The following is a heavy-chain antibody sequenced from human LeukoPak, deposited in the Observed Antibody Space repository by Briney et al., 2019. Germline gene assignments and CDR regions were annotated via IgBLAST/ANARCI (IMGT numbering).Heavy chain of an antibody. V-gene: IGHV4-31*03. D-gene: IGHD5-18*01. Sequence: SETLSLTCTVSGGSISSGCYYWSWIRQHPGKGLEWIGYIYYSGSTYYNPSLKSRVTISVDTSKNQFSLKLSSVTAADTAVYYCARGRIQLWLRSVDYFDYWGQGTLVTVSS. J-gene: IGHJ4*02. CDR1: GGSISSGCYY. CDR2: IYYSGST. CDR3: ARGRIQLWLRSVDYFDY.